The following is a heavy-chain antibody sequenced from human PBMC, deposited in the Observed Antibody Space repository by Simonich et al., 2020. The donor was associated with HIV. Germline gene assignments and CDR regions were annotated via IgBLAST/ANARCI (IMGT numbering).Heavy chain of an antibody. CDR1: GYTFTGYY. Sequence: QVQLVQSGTEVKKPGASVKVSCKASGYTFTGYYLHWVRQAPGQGLEWMGWIYPKNGGTNYAKRFLGRVTMNRDTSTSTAYMELSRLRSDDTAIYFCARTLAARPFFDYWGQGTLVTVSS. CDR2: IYPKNGGT. D-gene: IGHD6-6*01. V-gene: IGHV1-2*02. J-gene: IGHJ4*02. CDR3: ARTLAARPFFDY.